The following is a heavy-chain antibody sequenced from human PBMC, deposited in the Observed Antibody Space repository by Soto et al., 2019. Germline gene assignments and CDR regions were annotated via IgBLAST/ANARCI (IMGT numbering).Heavy chain of an antibody. CDR3: AKRLRPGLYASGCFDY. CDR1: GVSFSRFA. CDR2: ISVSGDST. J-gene: IGHJ4*02. V-gene: IGHV3-23*01. Sequence: XGSLRLSCVVAGVSFSRFAMHWVRQAPGKGLEWVSGISVSGDSTNYADSVKGRFTISRDNSKNTLYLQMNSLRAEDTAVYFCAKRLRPGLYASGCFDYWGQGTLVTVSS. D-gene: IGHD3-16*01.